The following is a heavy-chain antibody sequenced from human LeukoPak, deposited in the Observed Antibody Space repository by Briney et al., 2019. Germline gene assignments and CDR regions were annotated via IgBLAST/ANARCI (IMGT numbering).Heavy chain of an antibody. CDR1: GGSISSGGYY. D-gene: IGHD2-2*01. J-gene: IGHJ3*02. V-gene: IGHV4-39*01. CDR3: VRHCCSTPSKRTFDI. CDR2: ISDGGST. Sequence: KPSETLSLTCTVSGGSISSGGYYWSWIRQFPGKGLEWIGTISDGGSTYYNPSLESRVIISVDTSKNQFSLKLSSVTAADTAVYYCVRHCCSTPSKRTFDIWGQGTLVTVSS.